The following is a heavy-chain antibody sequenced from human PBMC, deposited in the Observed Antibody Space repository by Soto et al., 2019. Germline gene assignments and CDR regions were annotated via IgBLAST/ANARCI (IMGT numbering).Heavy chain of an antibody. V-gene: IGHV3-15*07. CDR3: TTIGWVDHYAYYYYGMDV. CDR2: IKSKTDGGTT. Sequence: GGSLRLSCAASGFTFSNAWMNWVRQAPGKGLEWVGRIKSKTDGGTTDYAAPVKGRFTISRDDSKNTLYLQMNSLKTEDTAVYYCTTIGWVDHYAYYYYGMDVWGQGTTVTVSS. J-gene: IGHJ6*02. CDR1: GFTFSNAW. D-gene: IGHD4-17*01.